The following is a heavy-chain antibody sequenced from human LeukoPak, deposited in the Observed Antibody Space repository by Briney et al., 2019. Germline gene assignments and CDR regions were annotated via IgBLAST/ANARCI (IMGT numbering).Heavy chain of an antibody. V-gene: IGHV3-9*01. J-gene: IGHJ4*02. CDR1: GFTFDDYA. D-gene: IGHD3-10*01. CDR3: AKDRSGFGEVFDY. Sequence: GGSLRLSCAASGFTFDDYAMHWVRQAPGKGLEGVSGISWNSGSIGYADSVKGRFTISRDNAKNSLYLQMNSLRAEDTALYYCAKDRSGFGEVFDYWGQGTLVTVSS. CDR2: ISWNSGSI.